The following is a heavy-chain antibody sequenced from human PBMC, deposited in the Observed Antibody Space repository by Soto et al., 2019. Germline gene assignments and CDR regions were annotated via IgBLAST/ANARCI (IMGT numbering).Heavy chain of an antibody. CDR1: GGSISSYY. J-gene: IGHJ4*02. CDR2: IYYSGST. D-gene: IGHD6-6*01. CDR3: ARQYSSSLWSYYFDY. V-gene: IGHV4-59*01. Sequence: SETLSLTCTVSGGSISSYYWSWIRQPPGKGLEWIGYIYYSGSTNYNPSLKSRVTISVDTSKNQFSLKLSSVTAADTAVYYCARQYSSSLWSYYFDYWGQGTLVTVSS.